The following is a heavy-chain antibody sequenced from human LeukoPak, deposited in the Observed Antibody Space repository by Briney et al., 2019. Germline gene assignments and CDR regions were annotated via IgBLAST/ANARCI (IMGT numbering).Heavy chain of an antibody. D-gene: IGHD2-15*01. Sequence: SETLSLTCTVSGGSISSYYWNWIRQPPGKGLEWIGYIYYSGSTNYNSSLKSRVTISVDTSKNQFSLKLSSVTAADTAVYYCARQIVVVPAALYWFDPWGQGTLVTVSS. CDR2: IYYSGST. CDR1: GGSISSYY. V-gene: IGHV4-59*08. J-gene: IGHJ5*02. CDR3: ARQIVVVPAALYWFDP.